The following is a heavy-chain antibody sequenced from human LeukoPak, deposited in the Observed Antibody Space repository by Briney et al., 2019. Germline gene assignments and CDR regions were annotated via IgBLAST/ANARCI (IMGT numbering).Heavy chain of an antibody. CDR3: VRTTGWPDC. V-gene: IGHV3-74*01. Sequence: GGSLRLSCVASGFPFSSYWVHLVRQVPGKGLVWVSRINSDGSNTVYAESVKGRFPISRDNAKNTLYLQMNSLRAEDTAVYYCVRTTGWPDCWGQGTLVTVSS. CDR1: GFPFSSYW. CDR2: INSDGSNT. J-gene: IGHJ4*02. D-gene: IGHD6-19*01.